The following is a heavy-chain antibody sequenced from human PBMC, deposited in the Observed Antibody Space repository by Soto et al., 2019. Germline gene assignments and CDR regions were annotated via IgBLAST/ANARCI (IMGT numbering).Heavy chain of an antibody. Sequence: ASVKVSCKASGGTFSSYAISWVRQAPGQGLEWMGGIIPIFGTANYAQKFQGRVTITADESTSTAYMELSSLRSEDTAVYYCARREYYDSSGYYGNGFDPWGQGTLVTVSS. CDR2: IIPIFGTA. J-gene: IGHJ5*02. CDR1: GGTFSSYA. D-gene: IGHD3-22*01. V-gene: IGHV1-69*13. CDR3: ARREYYDSSGYYGNGFDP.